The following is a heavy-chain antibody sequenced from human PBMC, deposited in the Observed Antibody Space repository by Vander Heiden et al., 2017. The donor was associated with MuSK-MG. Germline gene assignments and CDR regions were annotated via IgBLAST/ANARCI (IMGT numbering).Heavy chain of an antibody. CDR3: TKVAGYGDHSGDAFDI. CDR2: ISWTSAGI. V-gene: IGHV3-9*01. CDR1: GFTFDDYA. Sequence: EVQLVESGGGLVQPGRSLRLSCAASGFTFDDYAMHWVRQAPGKGLEWVSGISWTSAGIAYADSVKGRFTISRDNARNALYLQMNSLRVEDTALYYCTKVAGYGDHSGDAFDIWGEGTMVTVSS. D-gene: IGHD4-17*01. J-gene: IGHJ3*02.